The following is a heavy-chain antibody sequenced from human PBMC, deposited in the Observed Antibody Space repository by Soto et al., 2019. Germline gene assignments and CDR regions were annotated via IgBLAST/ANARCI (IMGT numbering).Heavy chain of an antibody. V-gene: IGHV3-49*04. J-gene: IGHJ5*02. CDR1: GFNFGDYA. CDR2: ITSKAYGGTT. CDR3: TKDDYYYDSSAYYSWFDP. Sequence: GGSLRLSCTVSGFNFGDYALSWVRQAPGKGLEWVGFITSKAYGGTTEYAASVKARFTISRDDSKSIAYLQMNSLKTEDTAVYYCTKDDYYYDSSAYYSWFDPWGQGTLVTVSS. D-gene: IGHD3-22*01.